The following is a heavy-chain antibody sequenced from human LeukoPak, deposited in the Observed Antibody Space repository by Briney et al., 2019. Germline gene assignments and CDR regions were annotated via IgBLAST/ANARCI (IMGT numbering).Heavy chain of an antibody. J-gene: IGHJ4*02. V-gene: IGHV4-38-2*01. CDR3: ATSEGGGFFDY. D-gene: IGHD4-23*01. Sequence: SETLSLTCSVSGYSINSGYHWGWIRPPPGKGLEWIAIMHHTGSTHYNPSLQSRVTISIDTSKNHFSLKLRSVSAADTAIYYCATSEGGGFFDYWGQGTPVTVSS. CDR2: MHHTGST. CDR1: GYSINSGYH.